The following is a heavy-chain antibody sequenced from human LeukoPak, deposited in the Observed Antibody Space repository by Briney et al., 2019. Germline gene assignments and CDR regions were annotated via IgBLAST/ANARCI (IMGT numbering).Heavy chain of an antibody. V-gene: IGHV4-39*01. CDR1: GGSISSGNYY. Sequence: PSETLSRTCAVSGGSISSGNYYWGWIRQPPGKGLEWIGSLYYTGSTHYNASLKSRITISGDTSKNQFSLKLSSVTVADTAVYYCARITYYYDSSGRGGPVWGQGTLVTVSS. CDR3: ARITYYYDSSGRGGPV. CDR2: LYYTGST. J-gene: IGHJ4*02. D-gene: IGHD3-22*01.